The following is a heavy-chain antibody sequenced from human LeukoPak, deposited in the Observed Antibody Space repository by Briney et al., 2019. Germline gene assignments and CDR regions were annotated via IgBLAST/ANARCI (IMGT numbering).Heavy chain of an antibody. CDR1: GFTFSSYW. CDR2: IKSDGST. CDR3: ARAPSEIGGYYPEYFRH. D-gene: IGHD3-22*01. Sequence: GGSLRLSCAASGFTFSSYWMHWVRHAPGKGLVWVSRIKSDGSTNYSDSVKGRFTISTDNTKNTVYLQMNSLRAEDRGVYYCARAPSEIGGYYPEYFRHWGRGTLDTVS. V-gene: IGHV3-74*01. J-gene: IGHJ1*01.